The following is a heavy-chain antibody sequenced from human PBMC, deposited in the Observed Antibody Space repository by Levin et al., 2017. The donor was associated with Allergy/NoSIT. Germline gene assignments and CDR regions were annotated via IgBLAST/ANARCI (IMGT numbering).Heavy chain of an antibody. D-gene: IGHD6-13*01. Sequence: GGSLRLSCAASGFTFDDYAMHWVRQAPGKGLEWVSGISWNSGSIGYADSVKGRFTISRDNAKNSLYLQMNSLRAEDTALYYCAKDIGGYSSSWYALYYYYYGMDVWGQGTTVTVSS. CDR1: GFTFDDYA. V-gene: IGHV3-9*01. J-gene: IGHJ6*02. CDR3: AKDIGGYSSSWYALYYYYYGMDV. CDR2: ISWNSGSI.